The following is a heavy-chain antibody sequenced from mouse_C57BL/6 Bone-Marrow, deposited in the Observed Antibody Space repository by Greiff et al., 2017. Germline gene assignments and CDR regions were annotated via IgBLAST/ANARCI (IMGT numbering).Heavy chain of an antibody. Sequence: QVHVKQSGAELARPGASVKMSCKASGYTFTSYTMHWVKQRPGQGLEWIGYINPSSGYTKYNQKFKDKATLTADKSSSTAYMQLSSLTSEDSAVYYCACYDGYYVWYFDVWGTGTAVTVSS. V-gene: IGHV1-4*01. CDR1: GYTFTSYT. CDR3: ACYDGYYVWYFDV. D-gene: IGHD2-3*01. J-gene: IGHJ1*03. CDR2: INPSSGYT.